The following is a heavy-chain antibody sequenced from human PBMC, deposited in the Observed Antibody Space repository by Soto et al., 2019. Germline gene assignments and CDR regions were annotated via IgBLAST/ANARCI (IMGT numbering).Heavy chain of an antibody. CDR3: ASATVVTATFDF. V-gene: IGHV3-21*01. CDR2: ISSGSSNI. D-gene: IGHD4-17*01. CDR1: GFAFRSYN. J-gene: IGHJ4*02. Sequence: EVQLVESGGGLVKPGGSLTLSCAASGFAFRSYNMNWVRQAPGKGLEWVASISSGSSNIYYADSVKGRFTISRDNAKNSLYLQMDSLRAKDSAVYYCASATVVTATFDFWGQGTLVNVSS.